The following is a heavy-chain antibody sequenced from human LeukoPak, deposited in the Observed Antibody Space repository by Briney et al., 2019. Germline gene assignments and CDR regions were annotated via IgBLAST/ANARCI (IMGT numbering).Heavy chain of an antibody. Sequence: GGSPRLSCAVSGFTVSGNYMSWVRQAPGKGLEWVSLIYSGGTTYYSDSVKGRFTISRDNSKNTLYLQMNSLRAEDTAVYYCARTALFGGRLTTPGLDYWGQGTLVTVSS. V-gene: IGHV3-53*01. CDR1: GFTVSGNY. J-gene: IGHJ4*02. CDR2: IYSGGTT. CDR3: ARTALFGGRLTTPGLDY. D-gene: IGHD3-16*01.